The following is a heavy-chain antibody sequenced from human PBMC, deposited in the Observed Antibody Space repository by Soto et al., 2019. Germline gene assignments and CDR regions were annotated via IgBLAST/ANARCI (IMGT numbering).Heavy chain of an antibody. J-gene: IGHJ5*02. Sequence: QVQLVQSGAEVKKPGSSVKVSCKASGGTFSSYAISWVRQAPGQGLEWMGGIIPIFGTANYAQKVQGRVTITADKSMSTAYMELSSLRSEGTAVYYCARDLLGSCSGGSCEGWFDPWGQGTLVTVSS. CDR1: GGTFSSYA. CDR3: ARDLLGSCSGGSCEGWFDP. CDR2: IIPIFGTA. V-gene: IGHV1-69*06. D-gene: IGHD2-15*01.